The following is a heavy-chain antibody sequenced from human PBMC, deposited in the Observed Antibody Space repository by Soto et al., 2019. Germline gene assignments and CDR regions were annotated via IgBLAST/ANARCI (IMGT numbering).Heavy chain of an antibody. D-gene: IGHD2-8*01. CDR1: GGSISSYC. Sequence: SETLSLTCTVSGGSISSYCWSWIRQPPGKGLEWIGYIYYSGSTNYNPSLKSRVTISVDTSKNQFSLKLSSVTAADTAVYYCARDSGAYCTNGVCQTNNWFDPWGQGTLVTSPQ. CDR3: ARDSGAYCTNGVCQTNNWFDP. CDR2: IYYSGST. V-gene: IGHV4-59*01. J-gene: IGHJ5*02.